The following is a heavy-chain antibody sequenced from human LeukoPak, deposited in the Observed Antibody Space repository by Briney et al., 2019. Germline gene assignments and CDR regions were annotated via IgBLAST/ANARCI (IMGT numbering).Heavy chain of an antibody. CDR2: ISSSSSYI. D-gene: IGHD3-10*01. CDR3: ARELGGLLWFGD. Sequence: GGSLRLSCAASGFTFSSYSMNWVRQAPGKGLEWVSSISSSSSYIYYADLVKGRFTISRDNAKNSLYLQMNSLRAEDTAVYYCARELGGLLWFGDWGQGTLVTVSS. V-gene: IGHV3-21*01. J-gene: IGHJ4*02. CDR1: GFTFSSYS.